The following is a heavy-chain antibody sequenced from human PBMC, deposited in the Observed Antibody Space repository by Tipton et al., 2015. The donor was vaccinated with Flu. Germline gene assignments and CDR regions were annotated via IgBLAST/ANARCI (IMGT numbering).Heavy chain of an antibody. V-gene: IGHV3-21*01. D-gene: IGHD6-19*01. CDR2: ISSSSSYI. CDR1: GFTFSSYS. J-gene: IGHJ6*02. CDR3: ARDSGYDYHYVMGV. Sequence: SLRLSCAASGFTFSSYSMNWVRQAPGKGLEWVSSISSSSSYIYYAGSVKGRFTISRDDAKNSLYLQMNSLRAEDTAVYYCARDSGYDYHYVMGVWGQGTTVTVSS.